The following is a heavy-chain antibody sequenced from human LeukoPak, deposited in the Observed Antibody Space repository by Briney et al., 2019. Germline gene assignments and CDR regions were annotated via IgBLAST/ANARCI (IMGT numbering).Heavy chain of an antibody. CDR2: IKQDGSER. J-gene: IGHJ4*02. D-gene: IGHD3-3*01. V-gene: IGHV3-7*01. Sequence: PGGSLRLSCAASGFHYTMYWMTWLRQAPGEGLEWVANIKQDGSERNYVDTVKGRFIISRDNAKNLLYLQMNSLRAEDTAVYYCARESWAPYDWGQGTLVTFSS. CDR1: GFHYTMYW. CDR3: ARESWAPYD.